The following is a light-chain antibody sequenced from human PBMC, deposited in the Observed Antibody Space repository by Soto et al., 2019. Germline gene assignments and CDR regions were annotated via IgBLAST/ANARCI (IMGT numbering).Light chain of an antibody. J-gene: IGKJ1*01. V-gene: IGKV3-20*01. CDR2: GVT. CDR3: QHYDSSPMWT. CDR1: QRITSGY. Sequence: IVLTQSPGTLSLSPGERATLSCRASQRITSGYIAWYQQKPGQAPRLLIYGVTSRATDIPDRFSGSASGTDFTLTISRLEPEDFALYYCQHYDSSPMWTFGQGTKLELK.